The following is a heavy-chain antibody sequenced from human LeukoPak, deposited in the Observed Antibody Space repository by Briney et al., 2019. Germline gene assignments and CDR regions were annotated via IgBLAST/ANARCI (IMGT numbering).Heavy chain of an antibody. J-gene: IGHJ4*02. CDR1: GGTFSSYA. D-gene: IGHD6-13*01. CDR3: ARVSSSWRDFDY. Sequence: ASVKVSCKASGGTFSSYAISWVRQAPGQGLEWMGWINAGNGNTKYSQKFQGRVTITRDTSASTAYVELSSLRFEDTAVYYCARVSSSWRDFDYWGQGTLVTVSS. V-gene: IGHV1-3*01. CDR2: INAGNGNT.